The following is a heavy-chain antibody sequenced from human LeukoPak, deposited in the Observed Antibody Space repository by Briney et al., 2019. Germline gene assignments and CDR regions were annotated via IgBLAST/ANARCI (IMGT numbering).Heavy chain of an antibody. V-gene: IGHV1-2*02. Sequence: SVKVSCKASGYTFTDSYMHWVRQAPGQGLEWMGWINPNSGGTNYAQKFQGRVTMTRDTSITTAYMDLSRLRSDDTAVYYCARGVGGNARWRNFDWSKKIPMRDYFDYWGQGTLVTVSS. CDR3: ARGVGGNARWRNFDWSKKIPMRDYFDY. D-gene: IGHD3-9*01. CDR1: GYTFTDSY. CDR2: INPNSGGT. J-gene: IGHJ4*02.